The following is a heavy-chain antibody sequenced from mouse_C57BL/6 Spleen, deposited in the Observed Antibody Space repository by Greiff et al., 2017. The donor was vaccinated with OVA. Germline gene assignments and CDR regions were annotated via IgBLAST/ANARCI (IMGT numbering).Heavy chain of an antibody. Sequence: EVKVVESGGGLVKPGGSLKLSCAASGFTFSSYAMSWVRQTPEKRLEWVATISDGGSYTYYPDNVKGRFTLTRDNAKNNLYLQMSHLKSEDTAMYYCARDWDGGYFDYWGQGTTLTVSS. V-gene: IGHV5-4*01. D-gene: IGHD4-1*01. CDR2: ISDGGSYT. CDR3: ARDWDGGYFDY. CDR1: GFTFSSYA. J-gene: IGHJ2*01.